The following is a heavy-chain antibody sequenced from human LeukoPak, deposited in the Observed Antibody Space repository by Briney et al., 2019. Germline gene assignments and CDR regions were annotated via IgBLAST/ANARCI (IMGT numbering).Heavy chain of an antibody. J-gene: IGHJ6*03. CDR2: ISAYNGNT. V-gene: IGHV1-18*01. CDR1: GYTFTSYG. Sequence: ASVKVSCKASGYTFTSYGISWVRQAPGQGLEWMGWISAYNGNTNYAQKLQGRATMTTDTSTSTAYMELRSLRSDDTAVYYCARDGEWLAWGPNYYYYMDVWGEGTTVTVSS. D-gene: IGHD3-3*01. CDR3: ARDGEWLAWGPNYYYYMDV.